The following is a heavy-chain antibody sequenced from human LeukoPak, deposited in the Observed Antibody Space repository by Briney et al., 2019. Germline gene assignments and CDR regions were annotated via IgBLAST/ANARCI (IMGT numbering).Heavy chain of an antibody. CDR3: ARDRDGSYPGDY. V-gene: IGHV1-18*01. Sequence: GSSVKVSCKAVGDTFSIYGISWVRQAPGQGLEWMGWISAYNGNTNYAQKLQGRVTMTTDTSTSTAYMELRRLRSDETAVYYCARDRDGSYPGDYWGQGTLVTVSS. J-gene: IGHJ4*02. D-gene: IGHD1-26*01. CDR2: ISAYNGNT. CDR1: GDTFSIYG.